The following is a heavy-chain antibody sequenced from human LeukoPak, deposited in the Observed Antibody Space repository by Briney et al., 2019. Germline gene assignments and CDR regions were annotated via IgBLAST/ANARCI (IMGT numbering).Heavy chain of an antibody. D-gene: IGHD2-15*01. Sequence: GESLKISCEGSGYTFTNYWIGWVRQMPGKGLEWMGIIYPSDSDIRYSPSFQGQVTISADKSISTAYLQWSSLKASDTAIYYCARHQGTRYCSGGSCSTPGDYWGQGTLVTVSS. CDR2: IYPSDSDI. CDR3: ARHQGTRYCSGGSCSTPGDY. J-gene: IGHJ4*02. CDR1: GYTFTNYW. V-gene: IGHV5-51*01.